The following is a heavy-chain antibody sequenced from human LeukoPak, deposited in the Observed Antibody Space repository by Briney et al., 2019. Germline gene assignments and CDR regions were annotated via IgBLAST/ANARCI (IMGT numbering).Heavy chain of an antibody. J-gene: IGHJ4*02. CDR1: GFTFSIYA. Sequence: GGSLRLSCAASGFTFSIYAMNWVRQAAGKGLEWVSSISSSSSYIYYADSVKGRFTISKDNAKNSLYLQMNSLRAEDTAVYYCARANSSGGYYFDSWGRGTLVTVSS. CDR2: ISSSSSYI. CDR3: ARANSSGGYYFDS. V-gene: IGHV3-21*01. D-gene: IGHD1-26*01.